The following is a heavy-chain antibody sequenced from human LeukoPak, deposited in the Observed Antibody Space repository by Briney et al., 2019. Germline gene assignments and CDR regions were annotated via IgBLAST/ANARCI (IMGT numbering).Heavy chain of an antibody. J-gene: IGHJ4*02. CDR2: IYYSGST. Sequence: SETLSLTCTVSGGSISSYYWSWIRQPPGKGLEWIGYIYYSGSTNYNPSLKSRVTISVDTSKNQFSLKLSSVTAADTAVYCCARSPGLYYDFWSGYPKYFDYWGQGTLVTVSS. CDR1: GGSISSYY. V-gene: IGHV4-59*01. CDR3: ARSPGLYYDFWSGYPKYFDY. D-gene: IGHD3-3*01.